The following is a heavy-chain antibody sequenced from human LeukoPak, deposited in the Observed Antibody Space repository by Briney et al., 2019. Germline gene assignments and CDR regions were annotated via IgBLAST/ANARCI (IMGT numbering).Heavy chain of an antibody. CDR3: AKDRSMTTVTTSDY. V-gene: IGHV3-30*18. CDR1: GFTFSSYG. CDR2: ISYDGSNK. Sequence: GGSLRLSCAASGFTFSSYGMHWVRQAPGKGLEWVAVISYDGSNKYYADSVKGRFTISRDNSKNTLYLQMNSLRAEDTAVYYCAKDRSMTTVTTSDYWGQGTLVAVSS. D-gene: IGHD4-17*01. J-gene: IGHJ4*02.